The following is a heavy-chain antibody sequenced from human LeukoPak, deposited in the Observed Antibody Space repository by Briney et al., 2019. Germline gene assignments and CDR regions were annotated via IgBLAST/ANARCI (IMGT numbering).Heavy chain of an antibody. J-gene: IGHJ4*02. V-gene: IGHV1-46*01. Sequence: ASVNVACKASGYTFTSYYMHWVRQAAGQGLEWMGIINASGGSTSYAQKFQGRVTMTRDTSTSTVYMELSSLRSEDTVVYYCARRAVYSGSYRSPFDYWGQGTLVTVSS. CDR2: INASGGST. CDR1: GYTFTSYY. D-gene: IGHD1-26*01. CDR3: ARRAVYSGSYRSPFDY.